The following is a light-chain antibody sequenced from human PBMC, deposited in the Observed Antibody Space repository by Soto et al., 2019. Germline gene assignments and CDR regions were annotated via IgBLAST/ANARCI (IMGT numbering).Light chain of an antibody. Sequence: DIVLTQSPGTLSLSPGERATLSCRASQSVRNSYLAWYQQKPGQAPRLLIYDASTRATGIPARFSGSGSGTEFTLTISSLQSEDFAVYYCQQSINWPPGITFGQGTRLEIK. CDR1: QSVRNSY. V-gene: IGKV3-15*01. CDR2: DAS. J-gene: IGKJ5*01. CDR3: QQSINWPPGIT.